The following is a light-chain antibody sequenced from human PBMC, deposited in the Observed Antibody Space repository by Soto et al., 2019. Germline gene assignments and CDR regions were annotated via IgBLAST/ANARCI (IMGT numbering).Light chain of an antibody. CDR1: QSVSNN. CDR3: QQYNNWPRT. Sequence: EIVLTQSPGTLSLSPGERATLSCRASQSVSNNYLAWYQQKPGQAPRLLIYSVSTRATGIPARFSGSGSGTEFTLTISSLQSEDFAVYYCQQYNNWPRTFGQGTKVDIK. CDR2: SVS. V-gene: IGKV3-15*01. J-gene: IGKJ1*01.